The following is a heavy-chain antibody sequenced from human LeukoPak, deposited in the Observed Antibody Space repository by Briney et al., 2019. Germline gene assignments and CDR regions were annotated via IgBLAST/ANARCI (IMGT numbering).Heavy chain of an antibody. CDR3: AREGGPGFLEWLIHDAFDI. D-gene: IGHD3-3*01. Sequence: GGSLRLSCAASGFTFSSYWMSWVRQAPGKGLEWVANIKQDGSEKYYVDSVKGRFTISRDNAKNSLYLQMNSLRAEDTAVYYCAREGGPGFLEWLIHDAFDIWGQGTMVTVSS. V-gene: IGHV3-7*01. CDR2: IKQDGSEK. J-gene: IGHJ3*02. CDR1: GFTFSSYW.